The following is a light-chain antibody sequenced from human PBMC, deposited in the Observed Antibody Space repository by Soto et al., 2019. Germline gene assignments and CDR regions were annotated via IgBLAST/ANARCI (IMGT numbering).Light chain of an antibody. J-gene: IGKJ1*01. CDR3: PWT. V-gene: IGKV3-15*01. Sequence: EIVMTQSPATLSVSPGERATLSCRASQSVSSNLAWYQQKPGQAPRLLIYGASTRATGIPARFSGSGSGTEFTLTISSLQSEDFAVSWPPWTFGQGTKVEIK. CDR1: QSVSSN. CDR2: GAS.